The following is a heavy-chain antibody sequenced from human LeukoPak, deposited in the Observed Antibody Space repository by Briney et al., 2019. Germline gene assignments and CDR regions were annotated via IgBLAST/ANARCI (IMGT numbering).Heavy chain of an antibody. D-gene: IGHD2-2*01. CDR2: IIPILGIA. J-gene: IGHJ4*02. CDR3: ARDPRGCSSTSCQSDY. CDR1: GGTFSSYT. Sequence: SVKVSCKASGGTFSSYTISWVRQAPGQGLEWVGRIIPILGIANYAQKFQGRVTITADKSTSTAYMELSSLRSEDTAVYSCARDPRGCSSTSCQSDYWGQGTLVTVPS. V-gene: IGHV1-69*04.